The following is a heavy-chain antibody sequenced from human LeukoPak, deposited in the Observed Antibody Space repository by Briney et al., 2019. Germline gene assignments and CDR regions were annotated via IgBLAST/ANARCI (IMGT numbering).Heavy chain of an antibody. J-gene: IGHJ4*02. CDR1: GYTFTSYD. CDR3: ARSLRFGELLSLDY. CDR2: MNPNSGNT. V-gene: IGHV1-8*03. D-gene: IGHD3-10*01. Sequence: ASVKVSCKASGYTFTSYDINWVRQATGQGLEWMGWMNPNSGNTGYPQKFQGRVTITRNTSISTAYMELSSLRSEDTAVYYCARSLRFGELLSLDYWGQGTLVTVSS.